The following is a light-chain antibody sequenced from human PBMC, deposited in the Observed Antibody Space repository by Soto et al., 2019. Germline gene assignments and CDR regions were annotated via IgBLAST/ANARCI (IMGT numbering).Light chain of an antibody. CDR3: SSYTSSSTWV. V-gene: IGLV2-14*01. Sequence: QSALTQPASVSGSPGQSITISCTGTSSDVGGYNYVSWYQQHPGEAPKLMLHEVSNRPSGVSNRFSGSKSGNTASLTISGLQAEDEADYYCSSYTSSSTWVFGGGTKVTVL. CDR2: EVS. J-gene: IGLJ3*02. CDR1: SSDVGGYNY.